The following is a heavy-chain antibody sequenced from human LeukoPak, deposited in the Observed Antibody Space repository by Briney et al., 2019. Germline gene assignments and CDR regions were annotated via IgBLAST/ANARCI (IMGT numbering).Heavy chain of an antibody. CDR3: ARILANTDYYDSSGYHPLDY. CDR2: IYPGDSDT. Sequence: GESLKISCQGLGYSFTSYWIGWVRQMPGKGLEWMGIIYPGDSDTRYSPSFQGQVTISADKSISTAYLQWSSLKASDTAMYYCARILANTDYYDSSGYHPLDYWGQGTLVTVSS. V-gene: IGHV5-51*01. D-gene: IGHD3-22*01. CDR1: GYSFTSYW. J-gene: IGHJ4*02.